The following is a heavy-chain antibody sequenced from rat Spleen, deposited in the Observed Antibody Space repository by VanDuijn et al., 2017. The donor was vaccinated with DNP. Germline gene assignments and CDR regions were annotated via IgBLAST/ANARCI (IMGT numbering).Heavy chain of an antibody. Sequence: EVQLVKSGGGLVRPGRSLKLSCAASGFTFSDYVMAWVRQAPKKGLEWVATISYDGSRIYYRDSVKGRFTISRDNAKSTLYLQMDSLRSEDTATYYCARHGNGTYYYDYWGQGVMVTVSS. CDR3: ARHGNGTYYYDY. CDR1: GFTFSDYV. V-gene: IGHV5-17*01. CDR2: ISYDGSRI. D-gene: IGHD1-12*02. J-gene: IGHJ2*01.